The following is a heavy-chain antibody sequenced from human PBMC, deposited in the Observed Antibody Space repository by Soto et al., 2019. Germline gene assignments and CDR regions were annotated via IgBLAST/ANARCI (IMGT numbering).Heavy chain of an antibody. V-gene: IGHV3-30-3*01. J-gene: IGHJ4*02. D-gene: IGHD6-19*01. Sequence: QVQLVESGGGVVQPGRSLRLSCAASGFTFSSYAMHWVRQAPGKGLEWVAVISYDGSNKYYADSVKGRFTISRDNSMNTLYLQMNILRAEDTAVYYCARGGSGWYFDYWGQGTLVTVSS. CDR1: GFTFSSYA. CDR2: ISYDGSNK. CDR3: ARGGSGWYFDY.